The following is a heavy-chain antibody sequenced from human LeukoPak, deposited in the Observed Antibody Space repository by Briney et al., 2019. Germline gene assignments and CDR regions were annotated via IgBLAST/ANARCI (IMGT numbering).Heavy chain of an antibody. CDR2: INPNSGGT. D-gene: IGHD3-22*01. CDR3: AAGPYYDSSGFLGLD. Sequence: ASVKVSCKASGYTFTGYYMHWVRQAPGQGLEWMGWINPNSGGTNYAQKFQGRVTMTRDTSISTAYMELSRLRSDDTAVYYCAAGPYYDSSGFLGLDWGQGTLVTVSS. V-gene: IGHV1-2*02. J-gene: IGHJ4*02. CDR1: GYTFTGYY.